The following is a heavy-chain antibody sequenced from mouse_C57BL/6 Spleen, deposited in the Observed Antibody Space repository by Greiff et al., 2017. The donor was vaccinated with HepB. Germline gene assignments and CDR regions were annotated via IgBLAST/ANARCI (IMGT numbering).Heavy chain of an antibody. CDR1: GYTFTSYW. J-gene: IGHJ2*01. CDR3: ARWYYGSSYLDY. D-gene: IGHD1-1*01. CDR2: IDPSDSYT. Sequence: QVQLQQPGAELVMPGASVKLSCKASGYTFTSYWMHWVKQRPGQGLEWIGEIDPSDSYTNYNQKFKGKSTLTVDKSSSTAYMQLSILTSEDSAVYYCARWYYGSSYLDYWGQGTTLTVSS. V-gene: IGHV1-69*01.